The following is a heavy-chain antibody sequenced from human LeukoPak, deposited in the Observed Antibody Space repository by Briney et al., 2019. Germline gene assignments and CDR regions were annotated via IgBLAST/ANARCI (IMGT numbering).Heavy chain of an antibody. CDR1: GFTFGTYA. CDR2: ILNNGVTT. V-gene: IGHV3-23*01. J-gene: IGHJ3*01. Sequence: SGGSLRLSCAASGFTFGTYAMTWVRQAPGMGLEWVSTILNNGVTTYHADSVKGRFTISRDNSRNALHLQMNSLRAEDTAVYYCAKGGGRPLDDAFDVWGQGTMVIVSS. CDR3: AKGGGRPLDDAFDV.